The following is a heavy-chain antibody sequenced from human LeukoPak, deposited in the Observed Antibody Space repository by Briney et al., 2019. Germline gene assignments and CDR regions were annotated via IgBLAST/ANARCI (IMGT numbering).Heavy chain of an antibody. CDR2: IYYSGST. Sequence: SETLSLTCTVSGGSISSSSYYWGWIRQPPGKGLEWIGSIYYSGSTYYNPSLKSRVTISVDTSKNQFSLKLSSVTAADTAVYYCARHPYSSSSHIDYWGQGTLVTVSS. J-gene: IGHJ4*02. V-gene: IGHV4-39*01. CDR3: ARHPYSSSSHIDY. D-gene: IGHD6-13*01. CDR1: GGSISSSSYY.